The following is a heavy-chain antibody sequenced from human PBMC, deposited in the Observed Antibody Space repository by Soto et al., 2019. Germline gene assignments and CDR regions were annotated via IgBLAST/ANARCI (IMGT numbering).Heavy chain of an antibody. CDR3: AREHYQVVAATPDYYYNYMDA. J-gene: IGHJ6*03. CDR1: GFTFSSYG. Sequence: QVQLVESGGGVVQPGRSLRLSCAASGFTFSSYGMHWVRQAPGKGLAWVAVIWYDGSNKYYADSVKGRFTISRDNSKNTLYLQMNSLRAEDPAVYYCAREHYQVVAATPDYYYNYMDAWGKGTTVTVSS. D-gene: IGHD2-15*01. CDR2: IWYDGSNK. V-gene: IGHV3-33*01.